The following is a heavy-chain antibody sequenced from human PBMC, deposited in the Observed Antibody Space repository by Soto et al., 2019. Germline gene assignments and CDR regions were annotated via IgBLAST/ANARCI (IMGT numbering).Heavy chain of an antibody. D-gene: IGHD6-13*01. J-gene: IGHJ5*02. V-gene: IGHV4-39*01. CDR2: IYYSGST. CDR1: GGSISSSSYY. CDR3: ARAAAGIPMDWFDL. Sequence: SETLSLTCTVSGGSISSSSYYWGWIRQPPGKGLEWIGSIYYSGSTYYNPSLKSRVTISVDTSKNQFSLKLSSVTAADTAVYYCARAAAGIPMDWFDLWGQGTLVTVSS.